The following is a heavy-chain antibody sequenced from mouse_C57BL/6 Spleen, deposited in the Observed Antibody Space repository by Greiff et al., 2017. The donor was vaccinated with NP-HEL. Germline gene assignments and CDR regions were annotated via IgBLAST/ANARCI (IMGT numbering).Heavy chain of an antibody. Sequence: DVKLQESGPGLVKPSQSLSLTCSVTGYSITSGYYWNWIRQFPGNKLEWMGYISYDGSNNYNPSLKNRISITRDTSKNQFFLKLNSVTTEDTATYYCARVGYEGYAMDYWGQGTSVTVSS. D-gene: IGHD2-2*01. CDR3: ARVGYEGYAMDY. V-gene: IGHV3-6*01. J-gene: IGHJ4*01. CDR2: ISYDGSN. CDR1: GYSITSGYY.